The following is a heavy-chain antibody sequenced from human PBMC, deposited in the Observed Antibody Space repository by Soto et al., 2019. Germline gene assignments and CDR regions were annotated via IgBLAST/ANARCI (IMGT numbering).Heavy chain of an antibody. Sequence: LRLSCAASGFTFSSYEMNWVRQAPGKGLEWISYISAIDTTIYYADSVKGRFTISRDNIKNSLYLQMNSLRAEDTAVYYCARGPPLDYWGQGTLVTVSS. CDR1: GFTFSSYE. V-gene: IGHV3-48*03. CDR2: ISAIDTTI. J-gene: IGHJ4*02. CDR3: ARGPPLDY.